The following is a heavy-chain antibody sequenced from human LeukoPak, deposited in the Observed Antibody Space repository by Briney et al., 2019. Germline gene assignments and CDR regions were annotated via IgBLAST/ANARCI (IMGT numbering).Heavy chain of an antibody. Sequence: GGSLRLSCAASGFTFSTYSMNWVRQAPGKGLEWVSSFSSSSSYIYYADSVKGRFTISRDNAKNSLYLQMNSLRDEDTAVYYCARCTATSSTSCYAVDYWGQGTLVTVSS. V-gene: IGHV3-21*01. J-gene: IGHJ4*02. CDR3: ARCTATSSTSCYAVDY. D-gene: IGHD2-2*01. CDR1: GFTFSTYS. CDR2: FSSSSSYI.